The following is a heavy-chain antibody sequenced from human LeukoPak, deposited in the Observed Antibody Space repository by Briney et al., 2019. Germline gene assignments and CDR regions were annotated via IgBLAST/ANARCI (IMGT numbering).Heavy chain of an antibody. V-gene: IGHV3-21*01. CDR3: ARDRGYSSGWFST. D-gene: IGHD6-19*01. CDR1: GFTFSSYS. Sequence: GGSLRLSCAASGFTFSSYSMNWVRQAPGKGLEWVSSISSSSSYIYYADSVKGRFTISRDSAKNSLYLQMNSLRAEDTAVYYCARDRGYSSGWFSTWGQGTLVTVSS. CDR2: ISSSSSYI. J-gene: IGHJ1*01.